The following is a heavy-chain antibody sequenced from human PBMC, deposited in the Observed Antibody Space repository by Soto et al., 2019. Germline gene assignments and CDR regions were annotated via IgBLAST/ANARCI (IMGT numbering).Heavy chain of an antibody. CDR1: GYTFTIYG. D-gene: IGHD3-22*01. CDR3: ARVDSYDSSGYYGY. Sequence: QVQLVQSGAEVKKPGASVKVSCKASGYTFTIYGISWVRQAPGQGLEWMGRISGYNGNTDYEQNLQDRVTLTTDASTSSVYMELRSLRSDDTAVYYCARVDSYDSSGYYGYWGQGTLITVSS. V-gene: IGHV1-18*04. J-gene: IGHJ4*02. CDR2: ISGYNGNT.